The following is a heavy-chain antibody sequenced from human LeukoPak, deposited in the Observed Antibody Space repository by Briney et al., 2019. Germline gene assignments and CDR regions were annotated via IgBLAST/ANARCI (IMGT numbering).Heavy chain of an antibody. CDR1: GFTFSSYS. Sequence: RSGGSLRLSCAASGFTFSSYSMNWLRQAPGKGLEWVSSISSSSTYIYYADSVKGRFTVSRDNAKNSLYLQMNSLRAEDTAVYFCASQYTSSRIFDDWGQGTLVTVSS. CDR3: ASQYTSSRIFDD. CDR2: ISSSSTYI. D-gene: IGHD6-13*01. V-gene: IGHV3-21*01. J-gene: IGHJ4*02.